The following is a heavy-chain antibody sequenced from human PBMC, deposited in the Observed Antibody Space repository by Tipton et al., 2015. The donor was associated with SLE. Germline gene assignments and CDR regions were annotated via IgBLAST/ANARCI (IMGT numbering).Heavy chain of an antibody. V-gene: IGHV1-69*01. D-gene: IGHD3-10*01. CDR1: GGTFSSYA. J-gene: IGHJ6*02. CDR3: AREEYYYGSGGYYYYGMDV. Sequence: QLVQSGPEVKKPGSSVKVSCKASGGTFSSYAISWVRQAPGQGLEWMGGIIPIFGTANYPPKFQGRVTITADESTSTAYMELRSLRSEDTAVYYCAREEYYYGSGGYYYYGMDVWSQGTTVTVSS. CDR2: IIPIFGTA.